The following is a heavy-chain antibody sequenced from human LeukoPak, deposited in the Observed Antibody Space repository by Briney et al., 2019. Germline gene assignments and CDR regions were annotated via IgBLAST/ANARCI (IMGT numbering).Heavy chain of an antibody. V-gene: IGHV1-46*01. J-gene: IGHJ3*02. Sequence: ASVKVSCKASGYTFSSYFLHWVRQAPGQGLEWMGIINPSGGSTSYSQKFQGGVTMTRDVSTSTVYMELSSLRSEDTAVYYCATSSAGTYLSAFDMWGQGTMVTVSS. CDR2: INPSGGST. D-gene: IGHD6-13*01. CDR1: GYTFSSYF. CDR3: ATSSAGTYLSAFDM.